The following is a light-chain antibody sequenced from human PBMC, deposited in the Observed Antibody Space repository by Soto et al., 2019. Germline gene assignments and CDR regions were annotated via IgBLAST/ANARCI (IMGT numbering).Light chain of an antibody. Sequence: DIQMTQSPSSLSASXGDRVTITCRASQSISSYLNWYQQKPGKAPKLLIYAASSLQSGVPSRFSGSGSGTDFTLTISSLQPEDFATYYCQQRYSTPITFGQGTRLEIK. V-gene: IGKV1-39*01. J-gene: IGKJ5*01. CDR2: AAS. CDR1: QSISSY. CDR3: QQRYSTPIT.